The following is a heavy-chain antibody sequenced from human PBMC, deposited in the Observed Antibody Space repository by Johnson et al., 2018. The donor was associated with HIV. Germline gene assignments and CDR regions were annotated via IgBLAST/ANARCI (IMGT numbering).Heavy chain of an antibody. CDR2: INWNGGST. V-gene: IGHV3-20*04. CDR1: GFTFGDYV. D-gene: IGHD1-1*01. CDR3: ATGTTGTTTEADAFDI. J-gene: IGHJ3*02. Sequence: VQLVESGGGVVRPGGSLRLSCAASGFTFGDYVMSWVRQAPGKGLEWVSGINWNGGSTGYADSVKGRFTISRDNAKNSLYVQMNSLRAEDTALYYCATGTTGTTTEADAFDIWGQGTMVTVSS.